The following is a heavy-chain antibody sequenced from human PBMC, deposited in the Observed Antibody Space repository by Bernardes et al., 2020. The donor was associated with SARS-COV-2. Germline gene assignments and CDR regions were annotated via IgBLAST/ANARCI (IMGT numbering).Heavy chain of an antibody. CDR2: IYYTGST. Sequence: SETLSLTCTVSGDSITNKNYYWAWIRQPPGKGLEWIGSIYYTGSTYYNPSLKSRLTISIDTSDNQFSLELNSVTVPDTAVYYCARDWPPFGPLRRPFDSWGQGTLVTVSS. CDR3: ARDWPPFGPLRRPFDS. J-gene: IGHJ4*02. V-gene: IGHV4-39*07. CDR1: GDSITNKNYY. D-gene: IGHD3-3*01.